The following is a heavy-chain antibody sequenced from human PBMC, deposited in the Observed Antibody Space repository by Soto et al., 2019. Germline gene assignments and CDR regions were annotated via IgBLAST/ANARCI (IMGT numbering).Heavy chain of an antibody. CDR3: ARHRIVVVPAAITPLDY. D-gene: IGHD2-2*01. Sequence: SETLSLTCTVSGGSISSSSYYWGGIRQPPGKGLEWIGSIYYSGSTYYNPSLKSRVTISVDTSKHQLSLKLSSVTAADTAVYYCARHRIVVVPAAITPLDYWGQGTLVTVSS. CDR1: GGSISSSSYY. J-gene: IGHJ4*02. CDR2: IYYSGST. V-gene: IGHV4-39*01.